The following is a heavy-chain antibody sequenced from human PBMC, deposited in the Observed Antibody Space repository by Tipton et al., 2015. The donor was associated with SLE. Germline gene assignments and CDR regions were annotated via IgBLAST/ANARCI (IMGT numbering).Heavy chain of an antibody. Sequence: TLSLTCTVSGGSISSYYWSWIRQPPGKGLEWIGEINHSGSTNYNPSLKSRVTISVDTSKNQFSLKLSSVTAADTAVYYCARGLTFDIWGQGTMVTVSS. CDR1: GGSISSYY. J-gene: IGHJ3*02. CDR3: ARGLTFDI. V-gene: IGHV4-34*01. CDR2: INHSGST.